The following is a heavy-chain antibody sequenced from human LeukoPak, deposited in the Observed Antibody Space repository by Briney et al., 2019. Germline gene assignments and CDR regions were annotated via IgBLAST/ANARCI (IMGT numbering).Heavy chain of an antibody. CDR3: ARGTTSKYWYFDL. V-gene: IGHV4-30-2*01. CDR1: GGSIGSGGYS. J-gene: IGHJ2*01. D-gene: IGHD4-17*01. Sequence: SQTLSLTCAVSGGSIGSGGYSWSWIRQPPGKGLEWIGYTYHSGSTYYNPSLKSRVTISVDRSKNQFSLKLSSVTAADTAVYYCARGTTSKYWYFDLWGRGTLVTVSS. CDR2: TYHSGST.